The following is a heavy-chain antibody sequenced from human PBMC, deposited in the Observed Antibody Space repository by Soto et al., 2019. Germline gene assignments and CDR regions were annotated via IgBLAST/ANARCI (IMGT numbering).Heavy chain of an antibody. CDR3: ASHSFWSGYWWYFDL. V-gene: IGHV1-8*01. Sequence: ASVKVSCKASGYTFTSYDINWVRQATGQGLEWMGWMNPNSGNTGYAQKFQGRVTMTRNTSISTAYMELSSLRSKDTAVYYCASHSFWSGYWWYFDLWGRGTLVTVSS. D-gene: IGHD3-3*01. J-gene: IGHJ2*01. CDR2: MNPNSGNT. CDR1: GYTFTSYD.